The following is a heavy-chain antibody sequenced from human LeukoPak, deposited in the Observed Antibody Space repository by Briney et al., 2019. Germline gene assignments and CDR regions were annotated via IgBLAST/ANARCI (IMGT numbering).Heavy chain of an antibody. CDR1: GGTFSSYA. Sequence: GASVKVSCKASGGTFSSYAISWVRQAPGQGLEWMGGITPIFGTANYAQKFQGRVTITADESTSTAYMELSSLRSEDTAVYYCARGDGYNYDWFDPWGQGTLVTVSS. V-gene: IGHV1-69*13. J-gene: IGHJ5*02. CDR2: ITPIFGTA. D-gene: IGHD5-24*01. CDR3: ARGDGYNYDWFDP.